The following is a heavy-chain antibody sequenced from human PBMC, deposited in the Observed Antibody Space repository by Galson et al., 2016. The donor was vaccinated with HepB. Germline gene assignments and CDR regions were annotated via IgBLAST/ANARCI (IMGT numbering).Heavy chain of an antibody. CDR1: GDNFSSFA. CDR3: SRLASGDGSSQPFDY. J-gene: IGHJ4*02. D-gene: IGHD6-13*01. CDR2: IIPIFGPA. V-gene: IGHV1-69*13. Sequence: SVKVSCKASGDNFSSFAISWVRQAPGQGLEWMGGIIPIFGPAHYAQKFQGRVTIIADESSSTAYMELSSLRSEDTAVYYCSRLASGDGSSQPFDYWGQGTLVIVSS.